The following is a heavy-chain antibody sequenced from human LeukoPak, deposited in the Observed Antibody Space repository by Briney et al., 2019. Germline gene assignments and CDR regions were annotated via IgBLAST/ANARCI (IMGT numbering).Heavy chain of an antibody. J-gene: IGHJ4*02. Sequence: ASVKVSCKASGYTFTSYAMSWVRQAPGQRLEWMGWIIAGNGNTKYSQKFQGRVTITGDTSASTAYMELSSLRSEDTAVYYCARSIVVVPAALDYWGQGTLVTVSS. V-gene: IGHV1-3*01. CDR2: IIAGNGNT. CDR3: ARSIVVVPAALDY. D-gene: IGHD2-2*01. CDR1: GYTFTSYA.